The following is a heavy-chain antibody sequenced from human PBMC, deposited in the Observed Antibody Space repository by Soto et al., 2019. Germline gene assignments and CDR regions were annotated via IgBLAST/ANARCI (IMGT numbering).Heavy chain of an antibody. J-gene: IGHJ3*02. CDR3: AGGHYDILTGAFDI. Sequence: SVKVSCKASGGTFSRYAISWVRQAPGQGLEWMGGIIPIFGTANYAQKFQGRVTMTADKSTSTAYMELSSLRSEDTAVYYCAGGHYDILTGAFDIWGQGTMVTVSS. V-gene: IGHV1-69*06. CDR1: GGTFSRYA. D-gene: IGHD3-9*01. CDR2: IIPIFGTA.